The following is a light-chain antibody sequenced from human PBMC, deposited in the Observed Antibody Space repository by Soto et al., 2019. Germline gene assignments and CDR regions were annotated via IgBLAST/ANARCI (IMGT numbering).Light chain of an antibody. CDR3: QSYDSSLSGHVV. J-gene: IGLJ2*01. CDR2: GNS. V-gene: IGLV1-40*01. Sequence: QPVLTQPPSVSGAPGQRVTISCTGSSSNIGAGYDVHWYQQLPGTAPKLLIYGNSNRPSAVPDRFSGSKSGTSASLAITGLRAEDDAEYYCQSYDSSLSGHVVFGGGTKLTVL. CDR1: SSNIGAGYD.